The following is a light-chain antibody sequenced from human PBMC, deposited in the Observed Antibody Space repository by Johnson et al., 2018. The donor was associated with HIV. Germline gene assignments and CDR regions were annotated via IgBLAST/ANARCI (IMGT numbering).Light chain of an antibody. Sequence: QSVLTQPPSVSAAPGQKVTISCSGSSSNIGNNYVSWYQQLPGTAPKLLIYENNKRPSGIPDRFSGSKSGTSATLGITVLQTEDEADYFCGTWDSSLSAPYIFGTGTKVTVL. CDR3: GTWDSSLSAPYI. J-gene: IGLJ1*01. CDR1: SSNIGNNY. CDR2: ENN. V-gene: IGLV1-51*02.